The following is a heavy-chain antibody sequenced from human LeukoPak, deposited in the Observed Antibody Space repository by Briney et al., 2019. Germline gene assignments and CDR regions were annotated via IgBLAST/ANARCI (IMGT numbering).Heavy chain of an antibody. CDR3: ARDRDDILTGSTLWSAFDI. D-gene: IGHD3-9*01. J-gene: IGHJ3*02. V-gene: IGHV3-48*04. Sequence: GGSLRLSCAASGFTSSSYSMNWVRQAPGKGLEWDSYISSSSSTIYYADSVKGRFTISRDNVKNSLYLQMNSLRAEDTAVYYCARDRDDILTGSTLWSAFDIWGQGTMVTVSS. CDR1: GFTSSSYS. CDR2: ISSSSSTI.